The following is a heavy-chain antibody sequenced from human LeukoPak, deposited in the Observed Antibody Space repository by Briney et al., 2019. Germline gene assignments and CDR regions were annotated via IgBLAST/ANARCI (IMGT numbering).Heavy chain of an antibody. D-gene: IGHD6-19*01. CDR3: VRRGDASSGWGDHDF. Sequence: GGSLRLSCAASGFTFNRNAISWVRQAPGKGLEWVSTIGGSGDKTFYADSVKGRFTISSDTSKNMVHLQMNSLTGEHTALYYCVRRGDASSGWGDHDFGGQGALVTVSS. V-gene: IGHV3-23*01. CDR1: GFTFNRNA. CDR2: IGGSGDKT. J-gene: IGHJ4*02.